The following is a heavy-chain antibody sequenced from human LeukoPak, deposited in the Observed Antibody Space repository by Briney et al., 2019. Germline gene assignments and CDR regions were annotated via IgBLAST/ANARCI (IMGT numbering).Heavy chain of an antibody. CDR1: GFTFSSYA. CDR3: AKDPYYDFWSGYYQYYFDY. V-gene: IGHV3-23*01. D-gene: IGHD3-3*01. J-gene: IGHJ4*02. Sequence: GGSLRLSCAASGFTFSSYAMSWVRQAPEKGLEWVSAISGSGGSTYYADSVKGRFTISRDNSKNTLYLQMNSLRAEDTAVYYCAKDPYYDFWSGYYQYYFDYWGQGTLVTVSS. CDR2: ISGSGGST.